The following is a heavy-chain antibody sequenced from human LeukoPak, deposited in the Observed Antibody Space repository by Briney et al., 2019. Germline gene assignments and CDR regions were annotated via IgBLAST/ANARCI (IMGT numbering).Heavy chain of an antibody. V-gene: IGHV3-7*03. D-gene: IGHD3-3*01. Sequence: GGSLRLSCAVSGLTFSSSWMSWVRQAPGKGLEWVANIKLDGSEKNYVDSVKGRFTISRDNTKNSLYLQMNSLRVEDTAVFYCARDQYDTWSRRGNFDSWGQGTLVIVSS. J-gene: IGHJ4*02. CDR2: IKLDGSEK. CDR3: ARDQYDTWSRRGNFDS. CDR1: GLTFSSSW.